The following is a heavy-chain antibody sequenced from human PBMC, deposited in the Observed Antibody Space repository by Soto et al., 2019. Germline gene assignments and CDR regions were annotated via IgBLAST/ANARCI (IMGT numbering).Heavy chain of an antibody. D-gene: IGHD4-17*01. CDR1: GYTFNAFY. CDR3: ARVALGYDYADV. Sequence: ASVKVSCKAFGYTFNAFYMHWVRQAPGQGLEWMGVINPSGGGTSYAQKFQGRVTMTRDTSTSTVYMELSSLRSEDTAVYYCARVALGYDYADVWGQGTTVTVSS. J-gene: IGHJ6*02. CDR2: INPSGGGT. V-gene: IGHV1-46*02.